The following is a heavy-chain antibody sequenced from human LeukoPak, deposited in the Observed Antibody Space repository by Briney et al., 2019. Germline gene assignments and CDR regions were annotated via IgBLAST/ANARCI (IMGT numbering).Heavy chain of an antibody. D-gene: IGHD6-19*01. CDR2: IYYSGST. V-gene: IGHV4-59*08. J-gene: IGHJ4*02. Sequence: KPSETLSLTCTVSGGSISSYYWSWIRQPPGKGLEWVGYIYYSGSTNYNPSLKSRVTISVDTSKNQFSLKLSSVTAADTAVYYCARRYNSGWYYFDYWGQGTLVTVSS. CDR3: ARRYNSGWYYFDY. CDR1: GGSISSYY.